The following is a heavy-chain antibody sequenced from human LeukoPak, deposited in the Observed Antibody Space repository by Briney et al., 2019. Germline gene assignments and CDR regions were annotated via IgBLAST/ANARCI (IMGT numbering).Heavy chain of an antibody. D-gene: IGHD3-10*01. CDR2: IKQDGSEK. Sequence: GGSLRLSCAASGFTFSSYWMSWVRQAPGKGLEWVANIKQDGSEKYYVDSVKGRFTISRDNAKNSLYLQMNSLRAEDTAVYYCARDLGITMVRDIGDYWSQGTLVTVSS. CDR1: GFTFSSYW. J-gene: IGHJ4*02. V-gene: IGHV3-7*03. CDR3: ARDLGITMVRDIGDY.